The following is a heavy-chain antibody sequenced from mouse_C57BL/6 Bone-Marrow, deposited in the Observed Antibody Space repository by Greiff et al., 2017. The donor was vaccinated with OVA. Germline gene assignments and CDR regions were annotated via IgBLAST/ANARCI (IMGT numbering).Heavy chain of an antibody. D-gene: IGHD5-5*01. V-gene: IGHV14-4*01. J-gene: IGHJ3*01. CDR2: IDPENGDT. Sequence: EVQLQQSGAELVRPGASVKLSCTASGFNIKDDYMHWVKQRPEQGLEWIGWIDPENGDTEYASKFQGKATITADTSSNTAYLQLSSLTSEDTAVYYCTYLVFSWFAYWGQGTLVTVSA. CDR1: GFNIKDDY. CDR3: TYLVFSWFAY.